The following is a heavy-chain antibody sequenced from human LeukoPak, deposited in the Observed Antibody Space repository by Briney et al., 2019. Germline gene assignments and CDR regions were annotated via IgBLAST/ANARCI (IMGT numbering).Heavy chain of an antibody. J-gene: IGHJ4*02. V-gene: IGHV1-18*01. CDR1: GYTFTSYS. Sequence: ASVKVSCKASGYTFTSYSINWVRQAPGQGLEWMGWISAYNGNSHYTQKFQGRVTMTTDTSTSTAYMELRSLRSDDAAVYYCAREQQLIRGDYWGQGTLVTVSS. CDR2: ISAYNGNS. CDR3: AREQQLIRGDY. D-gene: IGHD6-13*01.